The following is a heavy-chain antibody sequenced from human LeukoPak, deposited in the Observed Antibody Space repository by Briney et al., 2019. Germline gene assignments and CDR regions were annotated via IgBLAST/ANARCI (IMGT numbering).Heavy chain of an antibody. CDR3: ARVSYYYDSSGYYYVSYYYYMDV. J-gene: IGHJ6*03. Sequence: GASVKVSCKASGYTFTSYDINWVRQATGQGLEWMGWMNPNSGNTGYAQKFQGRVTMTRNTSISTAYMELSSLRSEDTAVYYCARVSYYYDSSGYYYVSYYYYMDVRGKGTTVTISS. D-gene: IGHD3-22*01. CDR1: GYTFTSYD. CDR2: MNPNSGNT. V-gene: IGHV1-8*01.